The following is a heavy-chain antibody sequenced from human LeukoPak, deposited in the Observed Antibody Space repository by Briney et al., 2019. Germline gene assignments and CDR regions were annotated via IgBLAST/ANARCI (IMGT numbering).Heavy chain of an antibody. CDR3: TTRLGVVITAIFDY. J-gene: IGHJ4*02. CDR1: GFTFSNAW. CDR2: IKSKTDGGTT. Sequence: GGSLRLSCAASGFTFSNAWMSWVRQAPGKGLEWVGRIKSKTDGGTTDYAAHVKGRITISRDDSKNTLYLQMNSLKTEDTAVYYCTTRLGVVITAIFDYWGQGTLVTVSS. V-gene: IGHV3-15*01. D-gene: IGHD3-22*01.